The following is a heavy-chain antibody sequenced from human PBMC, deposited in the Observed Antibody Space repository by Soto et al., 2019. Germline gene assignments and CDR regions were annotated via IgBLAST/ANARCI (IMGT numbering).Heavy chain of an antibody. V-gene: IGHV4-31*03. J-gene: IGHJ6*02. CDR2: IYYSGST. Sequence: SQTLSLTCTVSGGSISSGGYYWSWIRQHPGKGLEWIGYIYYSGSTYYNPSLKSRVTISVDTSKNQFSLKLSSVTAADTAVYYCARDRTGSYYMNYYYYGMDVWGQGTTVTVSS. D-gene: IGHD3-10*01. CDR1: GGSISSGGYY. CDR3: ARDRTGSYYMNYYYYGMDV.